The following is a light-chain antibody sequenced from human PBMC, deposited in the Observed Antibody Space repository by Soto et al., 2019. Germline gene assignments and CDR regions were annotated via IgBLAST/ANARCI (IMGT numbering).Light chain of an antibody. CDR1: QTVSSNY. V-gene: IGKV3-20*01. Sequence: EIVLTQSPGTMSLSPGARATLSCRDSQTVSSNYLAWYQKRPGQAPRLLIYGASSRATGVPDRFSGSGSGTDFTLTISRLEPEDFAVYYCQQYITPPFSFGPGTKVDI. CDR2: GAS. J-gene: IGKJ3*01. CDR3: QQYITPPFS.